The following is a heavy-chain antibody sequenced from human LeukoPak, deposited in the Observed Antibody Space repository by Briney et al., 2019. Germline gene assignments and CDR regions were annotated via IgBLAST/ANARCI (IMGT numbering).Heavy chain of an antibody. CDR2: ILSSGST. CDR3: ARHGITMVRGVIPPFDY. D-gene: IGHD3-10*01. CDR1: GGSISNYY. V-gene: IGHV4-59*08. Sequence: PSETLSLTCTVSGGSISNYYWNWIRQSPGKGLEWIRYILSSGSTHHNPSLTSRISLSVDTSKNQFSLKLSSVTAADTAVYYCARHGITMVRGVIPPFDYWGQGTLVTVSS. J-gene: IGHJ4*02.